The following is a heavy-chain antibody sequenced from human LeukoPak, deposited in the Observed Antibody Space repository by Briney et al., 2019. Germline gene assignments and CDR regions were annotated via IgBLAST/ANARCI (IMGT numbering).Heavy chain of an antibody. J-gene: IGHJ4*02. CDR3: ARSNGLRYFDR. Sequence: GGSLRLSCAASGFAFTNFAMNWIRQAPGKGLEWVAYFGSTGTIHYADSMRGRFTISRDNAEMSLFLHMNSLRVDDTAVYYCARSNGLRYFDRWGQGTLVTVSS. CDR2: FGSTGTI. CDR1: GFAFTNFA. D-gene: IGHD2-8*01. V-gene: IGHV3-69-1*01.